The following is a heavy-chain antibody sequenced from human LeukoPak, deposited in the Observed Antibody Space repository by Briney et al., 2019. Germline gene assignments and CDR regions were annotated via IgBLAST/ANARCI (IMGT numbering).Heavy chain of an antibody. CDR1: GCSISSYY. Sequence: PSETLSLTCTVSGCSISSYYWSWIRQPPGKGLEWIGYIYYSGSTNYNPSLKSRVTISVDTSKNQFSLKLSSVTAADTAVYYCARRDDVGTNPGAFDIWGQGTMVTVSS. V-gene: IGHV4-59*08. CDR2: IYYSGST. D-gene: IGHD4-23*01. CDR3: ARRDDVGTNPGAFDI. J-gene: IGHJ3*02.